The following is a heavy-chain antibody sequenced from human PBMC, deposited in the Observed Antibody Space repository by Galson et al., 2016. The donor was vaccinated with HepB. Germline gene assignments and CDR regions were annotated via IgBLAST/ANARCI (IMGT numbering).Heavy chain of an antibody. V-gene: IGHV3-30*18. CDR1: GFIFSNYG. CDR2: ISYDGNNK. Sequence: SLRLSCAGSGFIFSNYGMHWVRQAPGKGLEWVALISYDGNNKYYADSVKGRFTVSRDNPKNTLYLQVNSLRAEDTAVYSCVKDALDYFDSSDYYYNWFDPWGQGTLVTVSS. CDR3: VKDALDYFDSSDYYYNWFDP. J-gene: IGHJ5*02. D-gene: IGHD3-22*01.